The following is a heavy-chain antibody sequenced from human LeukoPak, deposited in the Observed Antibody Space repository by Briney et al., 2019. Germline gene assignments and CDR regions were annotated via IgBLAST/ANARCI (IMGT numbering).Heavy chain of an antibody. V-gene: IGHV3-7*03. Sequence: GGSLRLSCAASGFTFSSYWMSWVRQAPGKGLEWVANINRDGSEKYYVDSVKGRFTISRDNAKNSLYLQMNSLRAEDTALYYCAKDRLMGTYSSSFDYWGQGTLVTVSS. CDR2: INRDGSEK. CDR1: GFTFSSYW. D-gene: IGHD6-13*01. CDR3: AKDRLMGTYSSSFDY. J-gene: IGHJ4*02.